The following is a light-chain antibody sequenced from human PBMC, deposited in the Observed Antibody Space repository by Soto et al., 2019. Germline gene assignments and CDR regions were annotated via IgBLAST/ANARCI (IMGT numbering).Light chain of an antibody. CDR1: QSVSSSY. CDR2: GAS. V-gene: IGKV3-20*01. CDR3: QQYGRSPLT. Sequence: EIVLTQSPGTLSLSPGERATLSCRASQSVSSSYLAWYQQKPGQAPRLLIYGASSRATGIPDRFSGSGSGTDFTLTISIMEHEDFAVYYCQQYGRSPLTFGPGTRLEIK. J-gene: IGKJ5*01.